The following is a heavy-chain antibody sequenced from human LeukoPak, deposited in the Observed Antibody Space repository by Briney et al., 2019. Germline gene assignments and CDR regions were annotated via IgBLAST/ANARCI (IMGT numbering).Heavy chain of an antibody. CDR3: ADYNGSGNQDY. V-gene: IGHV1-69*04. CDR1: GGTFSSYA. J-gene: IGHJ4*02. CDR2: IIPILGIA. Sequence: SVKVSCKASGGTFSSYAISWVRQAPGQGLEWMGRIIPILGIANYAQTFQGRVTITADKSTSTAYMELSSLSSEDTAVYYCADYNGSGNQDYWGQGTLVTVSS. D-gene: IGHD3-10*01.